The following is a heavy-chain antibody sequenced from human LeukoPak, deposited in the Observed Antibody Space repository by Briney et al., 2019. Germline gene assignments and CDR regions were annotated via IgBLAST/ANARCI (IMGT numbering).Heavy chain of an antibody. V-gene: IGHV1-18*01. CDR2: ISAYNGNT. CDR1: GYTFTSYG. CDR3: ARGRVVPAAMAGFDSDFDY. D-gene: IGHD2-2*01. Sequence: GASVKVSCKASGYTFTSYGISWVRQAPGQGLEWMGWISAYNGNTNYAQKLQGRVTMTTDTSTSTAYMELRSLRSDDTAVYYCARGRVVPAAMAGFDSDFDYWGQGTLVTVSS. J-gene: IGHJ4*02.